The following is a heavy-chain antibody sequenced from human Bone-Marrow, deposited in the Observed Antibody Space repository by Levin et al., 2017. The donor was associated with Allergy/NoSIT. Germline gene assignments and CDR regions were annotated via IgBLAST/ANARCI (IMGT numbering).Heavy chain of an antibody. J-gene: IGHJ4*02. CDR2: IYYSGST. CDR3: ARSLAKGGYADY. CDR1: GGSISSYY. V-gene: IGHV4-59*01. D-gene: IGHD5-12*01. Sequence: PSETLSLTCTVSGGSISSYYWSWIRQPPGKGLEWIGYIYYSGSTNYNPSLKSRVTISVDTSKNQFSLKLSSVTAADTAVYYCARSLAKGGYADYWGQGTLVTVSS.